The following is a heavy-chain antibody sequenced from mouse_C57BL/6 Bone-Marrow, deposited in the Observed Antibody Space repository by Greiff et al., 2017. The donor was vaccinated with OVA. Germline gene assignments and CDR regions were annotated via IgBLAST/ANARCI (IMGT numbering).Heavy chain of an antibody. CDR3: AREGLRRDFDY. Sequence: EVKLMESGPGLVKPSQTVFLTCTVTGISITTGNYRWSWIRQFPGNKLEWIGYIYYSGTITYNPSLTSRTTITRDTPKNQFFLEMNSLTAEDTATYYCAREGLRRDFDYWGQGTTLTVSS. D-gene: IGHD2-4*01. CDR1: GISITTGNYR. CDR2: IYYSGTI. V-gene: IGHV3-5*01. J-gene: IGHJ2*01.